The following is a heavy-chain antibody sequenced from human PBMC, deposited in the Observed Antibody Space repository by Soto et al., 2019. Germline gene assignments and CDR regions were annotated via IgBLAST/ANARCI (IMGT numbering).Heavy chain of an antibody. J-gene: IGHJ6*02. Sequence: SETLSLTCTVSGGSISSSSYYWGWIRQPPGKGLEWIGSIYYSGSTYYNPSLKSRVTISVDTSKNQFSLKLSSVTAADTAVYYCARTDGVGYYYYGMDVWGQGTTVT. V-gene: IGHV4-39*01. CDR3: ARTDGVGYYYYGMDV. D-gene: IGHD3-16*01. CDR2: IYYSGST. CDR1: GGSISSSSYY.